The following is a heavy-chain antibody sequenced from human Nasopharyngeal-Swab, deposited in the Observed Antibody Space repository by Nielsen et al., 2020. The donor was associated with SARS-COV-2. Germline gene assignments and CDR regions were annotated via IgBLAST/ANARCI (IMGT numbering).Heavy chain of an antibody. CDR3: ARHMLGGPTAFDI. V-gene: IGHV4-4*02. CDR2: IYHSGST. Sequence: SETLSLTCAVSGGSISSSNWWCWVRQPPGRGLEWIGEIYHSGSTNYNPSLTSRVTISVDKSKNQFSLKLRSVTAADTAVFYCARHMLGGPTAFDIWGQGTVVTVSS. CDR1: GGSISSSNW. D-gene: IGHD2-8*01. J-gene: IGHJ3*02.